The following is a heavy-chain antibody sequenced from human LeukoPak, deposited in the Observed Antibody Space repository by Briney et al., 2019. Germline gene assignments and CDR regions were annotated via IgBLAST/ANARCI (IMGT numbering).Heavy chain of an antibody. CDR1: GFTFNTYA. Sequence: PGGSLRLSCAASGFTFNTYAMNWVRQAPGKGLESVSGIIGNGDITYYADSVKGRFTISRDNSKNTLYLQMNSLRAEDTAVYYCANPERKDFDYWGQGTLVTVSS. V-gene: IGHV3-23*01. D-gene: IGHD1-1*01. CDR3: ANPERKDFDY. J-gene: IGHJ4*02. CDR2: IIGNGDIT.